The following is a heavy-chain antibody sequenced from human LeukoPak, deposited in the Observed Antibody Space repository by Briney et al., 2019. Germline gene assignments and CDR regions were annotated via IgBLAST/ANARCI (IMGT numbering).Heavy chain of an antibody. D-gene: IGHD3-22*01. CDR1: GFTFSSYA. J-gene: IGHJ6*02. V-gene: IGHV3-30*04. CDR3: ARDHYDSSGYYPRDGMDV. CDR2: ISYDGSNK. Sequence: GRSLRLSCAASGFTFSSYAMHWVRQAPGKGLEWVAVISYDGSNKYYADSVRGRFTISRDNSKNTLYLQMNSLRAEDTAVYYCARDHYDSSGYYPRDGMDVWGQGTTVTVSS.